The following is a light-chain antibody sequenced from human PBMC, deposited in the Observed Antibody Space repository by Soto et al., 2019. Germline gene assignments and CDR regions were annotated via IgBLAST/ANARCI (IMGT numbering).Light chain of an antibody. Sequence: EIVMTQSPATLSVSPGERATLSCRASQTVSSNLAWYQHKPGQAPRLLIYGASTRATGISARFSGGGSGTEFTLTISSLQSEDFALYFCQQYEKWPPSITFGQGTRLEI. J-gene: IGKJ5*01. CDR1: QTVSSN. CDR2: GAS. V-gene: IGKV3-15*01. CDR3: QQYEKWPPSIT.